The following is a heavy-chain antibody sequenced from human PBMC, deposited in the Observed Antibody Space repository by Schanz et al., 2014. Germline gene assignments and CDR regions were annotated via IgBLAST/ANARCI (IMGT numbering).Heavy chain of an antibody. D-gene: IGHD5-12*01. CDR2: MYINSGST. J-gene: IGHJ3*01. CDR3: ARDGGRDGYNLAFDV. V-gene: IGHV3-53*01. Sequence: EVQLVESGGGLIQPGGSLRLSCAVSGFTVNTNYMSWVRQAPGKGLEWISSMYINSGSTQYADSVKGRFIIFRDSSKNTLFLQMNSLRADDTAVYFCARDGGRDGYNLAFDVWGQGTLVTVSS. CDR1: GFTVNTNY.